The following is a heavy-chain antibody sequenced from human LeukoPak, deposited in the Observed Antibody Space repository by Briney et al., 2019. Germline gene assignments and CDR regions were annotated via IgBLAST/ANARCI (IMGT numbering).Heavy chain of an antibody. CDR1: GFTFSSYA. CDR3: AREVGPINY. D-gene: IGHD1-26*01. J-gene: IGHJ4*02. CDR2: ISSNGGST. Sequence: QPEGSLRLSCAASGFTFSSYAMHWVRQAPGQGLEYVSAISSNGGSTYYANSVKGRFTVSRDNAKNSLFLQMSSLRAEDTAVYYCAREVGPINYWGQGTLVTVSS. V-gene: IGHV3-64*01.